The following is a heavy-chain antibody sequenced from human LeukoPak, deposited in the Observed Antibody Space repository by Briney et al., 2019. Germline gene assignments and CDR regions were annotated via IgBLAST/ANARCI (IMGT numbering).Heavy chain of an antibody. D-gene: IGHD3-22*01. CDR1: GYSFTSYW. CDR3: ARHGPSSDSSDYFAFDI. V-gene: IGHV5-51*01. J-gene: IGHJ3*02. Sequence: GESLKISCKASGYSFTSYWIGWVRQMPGKGLEWMGIIYPGDSDTRYSPSFQGQVTISADKSISTAYLQWSSLKASDTAMYYCARHGPSSDSSDYFAFDIWGQGTMVTVSS. CDR2: IYPGDSDT.